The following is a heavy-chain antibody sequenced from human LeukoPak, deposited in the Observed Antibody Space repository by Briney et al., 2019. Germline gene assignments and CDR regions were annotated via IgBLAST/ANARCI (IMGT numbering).Heavy chain of an antibody. CDR1: GYKFTSYW. V-gene: IGHV5-51*01. CDR2: IYRVDSDT. CDR3: ARALRYFDWLED. J-gene: IGHJ4*02. Sequence: PGESLKISCKGSGYKFTSYWIGWVRQMPGKGLDWMGIIYRVDSDTRYSPSFQGQVTISADKSISTAYLQWSSLKASDTAMYYCARALRYFDWLEDWGQGTLVTVSS. D-gene: IGHD3-9*01.